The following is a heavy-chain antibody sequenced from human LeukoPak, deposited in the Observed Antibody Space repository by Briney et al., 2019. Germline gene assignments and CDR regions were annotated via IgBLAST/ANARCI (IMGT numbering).Heavy chain of an antibody. D-gene: IGHD1-26*01. V-gene: IGHV4-59*08. CDR3: ERHWELAIDY. CDR2: IYNTGRT. J-gene: IGHJ4*02. Sequence: GSLRLSCAPSLVTLSSNNMSSVRQSPGKGLEWIGFIYNTGRTNYNPSLQSRVTMSIDTSKNQFSLKLSSVTAADTAVYYCERHWELAIDYWGQGTLVTVSS. CDR1: LVTLSSNN.